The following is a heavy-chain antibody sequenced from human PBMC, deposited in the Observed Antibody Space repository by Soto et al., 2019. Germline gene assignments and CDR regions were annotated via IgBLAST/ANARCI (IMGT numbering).Heavy chain of an antibody. CDR3: ARDHYRPGWFDP. J-gene: IGHJ5*02. D-gene: IGHD3-10*01. V-gene: IGHV3-11*05. CDR2: ISRSRSYT. CDR1: GFTFSDYY. Sequence: QVQLVESGGGLVKPGGSLRLSCAASGFTFSDYYMSWIRQAPGKGLEWVSYISRSRSYTNYADSVKGRFTISRDNAKNSLYLQMNSLRAEDTAVYYCARDHYRPGWFDPWGQGTLVTVSS.